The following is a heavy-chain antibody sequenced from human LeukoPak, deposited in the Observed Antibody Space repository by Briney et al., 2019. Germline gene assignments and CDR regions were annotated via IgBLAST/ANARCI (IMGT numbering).Heavy chain of an antibody. J-gene: IGHJ4*02. V-gene: IGHV3-74*01. D-gene: IGHD3-16*02. Sequence: GGSLRLSCAASGFTFSSYWMHWVRQGPGKGLVWVPHINSDGSITSYADSVKGRFTIPRDNAKNTLYLQMNSLRAEDTAVYYCARDRIRSYYFDYWGQGTLVTVSS. CDR2: INSDGSIT. CDR1: GFTFSSYW. CDR3: ARDRIRSYYFDY.